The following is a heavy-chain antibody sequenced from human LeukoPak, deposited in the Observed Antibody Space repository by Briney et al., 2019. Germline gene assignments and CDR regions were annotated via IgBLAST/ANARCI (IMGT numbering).Heavy chain of an antibody. CDR3: AAGAFGGFDY. V-gene: IGHV3-48*02. Sequence: GGSLRLSCAAFGFTFSNYGLNWVRQAPGKGLEWVSHISSSGSAKYYADSVKGRFTISRDNAKNSLYLQMNSLRDEDTAVYYCAAGAFGGFDYWGQGTLVTVSS. CDR2: ISSSGSAK. D-gene: IGHD3-16*01. CDR1: GFTFSNYG. J-gene: IGHJ4*02.